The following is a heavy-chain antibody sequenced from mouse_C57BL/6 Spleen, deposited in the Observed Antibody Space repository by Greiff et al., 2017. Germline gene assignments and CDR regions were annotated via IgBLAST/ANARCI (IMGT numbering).Heavy chain of an antibody. Sequence: VQLQQSGAELVKPGASVKISCKASGYAFSSYWMNWVKQRPGKGLEWIGQIYPGDGDTNYNGKFKGKATLTADKSSSTAYMQLSSLTSEDSAVYFCARDYYGSSPHYYAMDYWGQGTSVTVSS. CDR2: IYPGDGDT. D-gene: IGHD1-1*01. V-gene: IGHV1-80*01. CDR1: GYAFSSYW. CDR3: ARDYYGSSPHYYAMDY. J-gene: IGHJ4*01.